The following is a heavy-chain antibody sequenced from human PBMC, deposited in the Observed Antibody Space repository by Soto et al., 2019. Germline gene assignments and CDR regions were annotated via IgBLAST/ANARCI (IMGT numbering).Heavy chain of an antibody. CDR3: TRYPLGDSSGYYLH. V-gene: IGHV3-73*01. Sequence: PGGSLRLSCAASGFTFSGSAIHWVRQASGKGLEWVGRIRSRADNYATAYGASVRGRFTLSRDDSKNTAFLQLNSLTTEDTAVYYCTRYPLGDSSGYYLHWGQGTPVTVSS. CDR2: IRSRADNYAT. J-gene: IGHJ4*02. D-gene: IGHD3-22*01. CDR1: GFTFSGSA.